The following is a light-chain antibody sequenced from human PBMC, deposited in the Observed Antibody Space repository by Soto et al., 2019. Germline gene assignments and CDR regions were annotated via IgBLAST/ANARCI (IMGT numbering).Light chain of an antibody. V-gene: IGKV3-15*01. Sequence: EIVLTQSPATLSVSPGERATLSCRASQSIDSNLVWYQQKPGQAPRLLIYGASTRATGIPARLSGSGSGTEFTLTISSLQSEDFAVYYCQQYNNWPPWTFGQGNKVEIK. CDR2: GAS. CDR3: QQYNNWPPWT. J-gene: IGKJ1*01. CDR1: QSIDSN.